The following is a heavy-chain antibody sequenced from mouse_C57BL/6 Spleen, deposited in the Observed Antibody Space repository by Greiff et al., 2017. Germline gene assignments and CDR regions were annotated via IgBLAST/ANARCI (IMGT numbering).Heavy chain of an antibody. CDR1: GYSITSGYY. CDR3: ARYYYGSSYFDY. Sequence: DVQLVESGPGLVKPSQSLSLTCSVTGYSITSGYYWNWIRQFPGNKLEWMGYISYDGSNNYNPSLKNRISITRDTSKNQFFLKLNSVTTEDTATYYCARYYYGSSYFDYWGQGTTLTVSS. J-gene: IGHJ2*01. V-gene: IGHV3-6*01. D-gene: IGHD1-1*01. CDR2: ISYDGSN.